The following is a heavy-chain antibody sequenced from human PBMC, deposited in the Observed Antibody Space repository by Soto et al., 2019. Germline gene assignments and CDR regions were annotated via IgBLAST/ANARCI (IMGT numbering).Heavy chain of an antibody. CDR1: GFNTRFYS. CDR2: LSRSGGAT. J-gene: IGHJ5*02. Sequence: WGSLRLSCTASGFNTRFYSMSWVRQAPGKGLEWVAALSRSGGATYYADSVRGRFTISRDASKDTLFLQMSNLRAEDTALYYCSKGEMSTIRNSFDPWGQGTLVTVSS. V-gene: IGHV3-23*01. CDR3: SKGEMSTIRNSFDP. D-gene: IGHD1-7*01.